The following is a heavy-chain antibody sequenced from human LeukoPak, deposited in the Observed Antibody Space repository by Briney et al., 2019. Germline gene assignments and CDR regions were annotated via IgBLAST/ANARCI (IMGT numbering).Heavy chain of an antibody. J-gene: IGHJ4*02. Sequence: PSETLSLTCTVSGGSISSYYWSWIRQPPGKGLEWIGNIYYSGSTNYNASLKSRVTISVDTSKNQFSLKLSSVTAADTAVYYCARLSSGSSSWYDIDYWGQGTLVTVSS. CDR2: IYYSGST. CDR1: GGSISSYY. D-gene: IGHD6-13*01. V-gene: IGHV4-59*08. CDR3: ARLSSGSSSWYDIDY.